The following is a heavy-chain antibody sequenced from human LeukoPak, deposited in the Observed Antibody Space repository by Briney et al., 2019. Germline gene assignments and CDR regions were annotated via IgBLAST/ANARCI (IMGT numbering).Heavy chain of an antibody. CDR3: AKDERNWNYNLASQTYD. J-gene: IGHJ4*02. D-gene: IGHD1-7*01. V-gene: IGHV3-23*01. Sequence: GGSLRLSCAVSGFTFTSYAISWVRQAPGKGLEWVSTISGSGNRTYYANSVKGRFTLSRDKSKNTVYLQMSSLRAEDTAVYYCAKDERNWNYNLASQTYDWGQGTLVTVSS. CDR1: GFTFTSYA. CDR2: ISGSGNRT.